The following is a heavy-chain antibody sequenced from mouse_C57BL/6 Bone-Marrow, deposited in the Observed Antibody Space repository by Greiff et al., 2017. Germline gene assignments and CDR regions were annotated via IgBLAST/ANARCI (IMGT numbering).Heavy chain of an antibody. V-gene: IGHV1-55*01. D-gene: IGHD3-2*02. J-gene: IGHJ1*03. Sequence: QVHVKQPGAELVKPGASVKMSCKASGYTFTSYWITWVKQRPGQGLEWIGDIYPGSGSTNYNEKFKSKATLTVDTSSSTAYMQLSSLTSEDSAVYYCARTRLPDVWGTGTTVTVSS. CDR3: ARTRLPDV. CDR2: IYPGSGST. CDR1: GYTFTSYW.